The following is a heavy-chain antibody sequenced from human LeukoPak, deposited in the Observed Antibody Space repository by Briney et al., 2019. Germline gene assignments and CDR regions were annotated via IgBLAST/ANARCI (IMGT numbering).Heavy chain of an antibody. J-gene: IGHJ4*02. CDR2: INHSGST. CDR3: ARPSITMVRGGLGY. CDR1: GFTFSRYT. V-gene: IGHV4-34*01. Sequence: GSLRLSCAASGFTFSRYTMNWVRQPPGKGLEWIGEINHSGSTNYNPSLKSRVTISVDTSKNQFSLKLSSVTAADTAVYYCARPSITMVRGGLGYWGQGTLVTVSS. D-gene: IGHD3-10*01.